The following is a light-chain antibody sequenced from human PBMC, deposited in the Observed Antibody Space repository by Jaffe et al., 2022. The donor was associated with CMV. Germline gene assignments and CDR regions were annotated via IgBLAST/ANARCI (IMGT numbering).Light chain of an antibody. CDR3: QHRSNWLFT. CDR1: QSVGSY. J-gene: IGKJ4*01. CDR2: DAS. Sequence: EIVLTQSPATLSLSPGERATLSCRASQSVGSYLAWYQQKPGQAPRLLIYDASNRATGIPARFSGSGSGTDFTLSISSLEPEDFAVYYCQHRSNWLFTFGGGTKVEIK. V-gene: IGKV3-11*01.